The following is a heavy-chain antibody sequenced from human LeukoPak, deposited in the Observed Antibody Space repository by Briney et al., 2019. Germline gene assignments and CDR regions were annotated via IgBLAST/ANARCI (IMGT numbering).Heavy chain of an antibody. CDR3: ARRMVRGVINWFDP. Sequence: SETLSLTCTVSGGSISSYYWSWIRQPPGKGLEWIGYIYYSGSTNYNPSLKSRVTISVDTSKNQFSLKLSSVTAADTAVYYCARRMVRGVINWFDPWGQGTLVTVSS. V-gene: IGHV4-59*08. J-gene: IGHJ5*02. CDR1: GGSISSYY. D-gene: IGHD3-10*01. CDR2: IYYSGST.